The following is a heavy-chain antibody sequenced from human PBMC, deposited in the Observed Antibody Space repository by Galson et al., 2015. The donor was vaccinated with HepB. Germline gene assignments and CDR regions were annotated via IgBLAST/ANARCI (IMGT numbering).Heavy chain of an antibody. Sequence: SLRLSCAASGFIFHNYAVHWVRQPPGKGLEWVTVISYDGTNAYYADSVKGRFTISRDNSKDTLYLQVNSLRLVDTAVYYCARDRPTFLQGYYDLWSASTKTYYYYGMDVWGQGTTVTVSS. CDR2: ISYDGTNA. CDR1: GFIFHNYA. V-gene: IGHV3-30*04. D-gene: IGHD3-3*01. CDR3: ARDRPTFLQGYYDLWSASTKTYYYYGMDV. J-gene: IGHJ6*02.